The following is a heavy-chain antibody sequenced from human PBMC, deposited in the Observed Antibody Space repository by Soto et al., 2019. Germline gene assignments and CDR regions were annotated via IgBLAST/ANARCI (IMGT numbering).Heavy chain of an antibody. D-gene: IGHD2-21*01. CDR2: IYYSGST. CDR1: GGSISSSSYY. CDR3: ARHHALLELLNWFDP. V-gene: IGHV4-39*01. J-gene: IGHJ5*02. Sequence: PSETLSLTCTVSGGSISSSSYYWGWIRQPPGKGLEWIGSIYYSGSTYYNPSLKSRVTISVDTSKNQFSLKLSSVTAADTAVYYCARHHALLELLNWFDPWGQGTLVTVSS.